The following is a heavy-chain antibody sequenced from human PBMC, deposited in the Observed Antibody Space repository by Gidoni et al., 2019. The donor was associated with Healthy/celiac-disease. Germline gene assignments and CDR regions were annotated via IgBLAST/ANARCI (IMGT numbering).Heavy chain of an antibody. Sequence: QVQLQQWGAGLLKPSETLSLTCAVYGGSFSGYYWSWIRQPPGKGLAWIGEINHSGSTNYNPSLKSRVTISVDTSKNQFSLKLSSVTAADTAVYYCARHIVVVVAATRFYYYGMDVWGQGTTVTVSS. V-gene: IGHV4-34*01. D-gene: IGHD2-15*01. CDR1: GGSFSGYY. J-gene: IGHJ6*02. CDR2: INHSGST. CDR3: ARHIVVVVAATRFYYYGMDV.